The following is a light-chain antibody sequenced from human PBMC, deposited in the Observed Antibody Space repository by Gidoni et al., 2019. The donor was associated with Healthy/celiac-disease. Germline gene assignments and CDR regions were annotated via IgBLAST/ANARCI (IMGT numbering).Light chain of an antibody. V-gene: IGKV3-15*01. J-gene: IGKJ1*01. CDR3: QQYNNWPTWT. CDR1: QSVSSN. Sequence: EIVMTQSPATLSVSPGERATLSCRASQSVSSNLAWYQQKPGQAPSLLIYGASTRATGIPARFSGSGSGTEFTLTISILQSEDSAVYYCQQYNNWPTWTFGQGTKVEIK. CDR2: GAS.